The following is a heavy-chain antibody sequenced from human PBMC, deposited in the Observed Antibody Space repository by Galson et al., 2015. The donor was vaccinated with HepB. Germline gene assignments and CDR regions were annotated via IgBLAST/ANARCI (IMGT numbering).Heavy chain of an antibody. CDR2: IYYSGST. Sequence: SEPLSLTCTVSGGSISSSSCYWGWIRQPPGKGLEWIGSIYYSGSTYYNPSLKSRVTISVDTSKNQFSLKLSSVTAADTAVYYCARQENDSSGYRPFDYWGQGTLVTVSS. CDR1: GGSISSSSCY. V-gene: IGHV4-39*01. D-gene: IGHD3-22*01. CDR3: ARQENDSSGYRPFDY. J-gene: IGHJ4*02.